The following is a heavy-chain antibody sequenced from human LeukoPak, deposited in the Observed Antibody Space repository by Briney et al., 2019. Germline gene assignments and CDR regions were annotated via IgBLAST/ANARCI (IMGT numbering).Heavy chain of an antibody. J-gene: IGHJ4*02. CDR2: INAGTGNR. CDR3: ARVSDDSGWNFDY. D-gene: IGHD6-19*01. V-gene: IGHV1-3*01. CDR1: GYTFTSYA. Sequence: ASVKVSCKASGYTFTSYAIHWVRQAPGQRLEWMGWINAGTGNRKYSQKFQDRVTNTRETSATTAYVELSSLTSEGTAVYYCARVSDDSGWNFDYWGQGTLVTVSS.